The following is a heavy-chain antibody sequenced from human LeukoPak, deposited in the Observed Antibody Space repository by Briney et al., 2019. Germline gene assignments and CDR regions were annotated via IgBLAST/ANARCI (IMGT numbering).Heavy chain of an antibody. J-gene: IGHJ4*02. CDR2: IDNDGSYI. Sequence: GGSLRLSCAASGFTFSSYTMNWVRQAPGKGLEWVSSIDNDGSYIYYADSVKGRFTLSRDNAENSVHLQMISLRAEDTAVYYCATKYSAGWLFDYWGQGTLVSVSS. D-gene: IGHD5-12*01. CDR3: ATKYSAGWLFDY. V-gene: IGHV3-21*01. CDR1: GFTFSSYT.